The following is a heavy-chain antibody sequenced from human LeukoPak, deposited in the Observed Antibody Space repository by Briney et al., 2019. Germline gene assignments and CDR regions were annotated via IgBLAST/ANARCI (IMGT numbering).Heavy chain of an antibody. V-gene: IGHV3-7*01. CDR1: GFTFSSYS. Sequence: PGGSLRLSCAASGFTFSSYSMSWVRQAPGKGLEWVANIKQDGSEKYYVDSVKGRFTISRDNAKNSLYLQMNSLRAEDTAVYYCARLTTVFDYWGQGTLVTVSS. J-gene: IGHJ4*02. CDR2: IKQDGSEK. D-gene: IGHD4-17*01. CDR3: ARLTTVFDY.